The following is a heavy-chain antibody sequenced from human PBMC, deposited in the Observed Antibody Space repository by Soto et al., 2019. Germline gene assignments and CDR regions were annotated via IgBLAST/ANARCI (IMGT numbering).Heavy chain of an antibody. D-gene: IGHD6-13*01. CDR3: AKDSLYSSHPEVSHYYYYGMDV. CDR1: GFTFSSYA. J-gene: IGHJ6*02. V-gene: IGHV3-23*01. Sequence: GGSLRLSCAASGFTFSSYAMSWVRQAPGKGLEWVSAISGSGGSTYYADSVKGRFTISRDNSKNTLYLQMNSLRAEDTAVYYCAKDSLYSSHPEVSHYYYYGMDVWGQGTTVTVSS. CDR2: ISGSGGST.